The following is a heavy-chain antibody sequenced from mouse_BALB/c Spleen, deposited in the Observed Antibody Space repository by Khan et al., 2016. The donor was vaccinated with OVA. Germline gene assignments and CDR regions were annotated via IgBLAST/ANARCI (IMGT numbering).Heavy chain of an antibody. V-gene: IGHV1-26*01. D-gene: IGHD1-1*01. CDR2: VNPNNGDT. CDR1: GYSFTVYY. CDR3: TRGYGFFAY. J-gene: IGHJ3*01. Sequence: MQLEESGPDLVKPGASVKISCKASGYSFTVYYMTWVKQSHGKSLEWIGRVNPNNGDTNYNQNFKGKAILTVDKSSNTAYMELRSLTSEDSAVFCCTRGYGFFAYWGQGTLVTVSA.